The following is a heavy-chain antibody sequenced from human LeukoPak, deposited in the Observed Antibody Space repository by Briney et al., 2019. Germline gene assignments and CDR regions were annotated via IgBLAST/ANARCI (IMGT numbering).Heavy chain of an antibody. CDR1: GFTFSNAW. Sequence: SXAASGFTFSNAWMSWVRQAPGKGVEWVGRIKSKTDGGTTDYAAAVKGKFTISREEEKKKLYVQINSGKTEDTSVYYCTTQVVVVPAAIRPWFDPWGQGTLVTVSS. CDR3: TTQVVVVPAAIRPWFDP. V-gene: IGHV3-15*01. J-gene: IGHJ5*02. D-gene: IGHD2-2*01. CDR2: IKSKTDGGTT.